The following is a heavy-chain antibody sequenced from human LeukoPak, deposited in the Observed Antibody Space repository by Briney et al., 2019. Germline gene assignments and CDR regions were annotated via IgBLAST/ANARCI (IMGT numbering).Heavy chain of an antibody. CDR1: GGSCDDYY. V-gene: IGHV4-34*01. Sequence: PSETLSLTCAVYGGSCDDYYCSWLRQPPGKGLEWIGEIHPSGIFYYNSSLLSRVTISIDTSKSQFSLRLTSVTAADTAFYYCARGRDRSKAGDHWGQGSLVTVSS. CDR3: ARGRDRSKAGDH. CDR2: IHPSGIF. J-gene: IGHJ4*02. D-gene: IGHD5-24*01.